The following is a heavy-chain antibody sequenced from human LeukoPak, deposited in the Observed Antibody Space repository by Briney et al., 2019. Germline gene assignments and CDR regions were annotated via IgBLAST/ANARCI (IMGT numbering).Heavy chain of an antibody. J-gene: IGHJ3*02. D-gene: IGHD2-8*01. CDR2: ISSSSSYI. Sequence: GGSLRLSCAASGFTFSTYSMNWVRQAPGKGLEWVSSISSSSSYIYYADSVKGRFTISRDNAKNSLYLQMNSLRAEDTAVYYCARVGYSPRMDCTNGVCYPGDAFDIWGQGTMVTVSS. V-gene: IGHV3-21*01. CDR3: ARVGYSPRMDCTNGVCYPGDAFDI. CDR1: GFTFSTYS.